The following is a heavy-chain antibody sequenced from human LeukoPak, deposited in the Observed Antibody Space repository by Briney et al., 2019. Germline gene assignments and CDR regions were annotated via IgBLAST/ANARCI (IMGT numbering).Heavy chain of an antibody. CDR2: IIPIFGTA. V-gene: IGHV1-69*13. D-gene: IGHD2-8*01. CDR1: GGTFSSYA. J-gene: IGHJ6*02. Sequence: SVKVSCKASGGTFSSYAISWVRQAPGQGLEWMGEIIPIFGTANYAQKFQGRVTITADESTSTAYMELSSLRSEDTAVYYCARSDPRWSNYYYYGMDVWGQGTTVTVSS. CDR3: ARSDPRWSNYYYYGMDV.